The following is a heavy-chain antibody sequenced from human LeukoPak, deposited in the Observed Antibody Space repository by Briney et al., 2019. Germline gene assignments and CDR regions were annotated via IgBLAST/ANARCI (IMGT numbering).Heavy chain of an antibody. Sequence: PSQTLSLTCTVSGGSISSGSYYWSWIRQPAGKGLEWIGSIYYSGSTYYNPSLKSRVTISVDTSKNQFSLKLSSVTAADTAVYYCARHRASTSHRSDWFDPWGQGTLVTVSS. CDR3: ARHRASTSHRSDWFDP. CDR2: IYYSGST. J-gene: IGHJ5*02. V-gene: IGHV4-39*01. CDR1: GGSISSGSYY. D-gene: IGHD2-2*01.